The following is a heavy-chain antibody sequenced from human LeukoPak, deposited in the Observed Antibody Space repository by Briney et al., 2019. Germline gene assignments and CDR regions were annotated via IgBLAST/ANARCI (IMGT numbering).Heavy chain of an antibody. CDR2: ISDSADTI. V-gene: IGHV3-11*01. CDR1: GFTFSDSY. CDR3: AREGGDWGEGYFDY. Sequence: GGSLRLSCAASGFTFSDSYMSWIRQVPGKGLEWISYISDSADTIYYADSVKGRFTISRDNAKNSLYLQMNSLRAEDTAVYFCAREGGDWGEGYFDYWGQGTLVTVSS. J-gene: IGHJ4*02. D-gene: IGHD3-16*01.